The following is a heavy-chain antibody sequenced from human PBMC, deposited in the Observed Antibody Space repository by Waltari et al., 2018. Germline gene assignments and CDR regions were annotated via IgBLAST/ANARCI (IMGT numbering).Heavy chain of an antibody. J-gene: IGHJ4*02. Sequence: QVQLQQWGAGLLKPSETLSLTCAVYGGSFSGSYRSWIRQPPGKGLEWIGEINHSGSTNYNPSLKSRVTISVDTSKNQFSLKLSSVTAADTAVYYCARGKHRDSSGEYWGQGTLVTVSS. D-gene: IGHD6-19*01. CDR2: INHSGST. CDR1: GGSFSGSY. CDR3: ARGKHRDSSGEY. V-gene: IGHV4-34*01.